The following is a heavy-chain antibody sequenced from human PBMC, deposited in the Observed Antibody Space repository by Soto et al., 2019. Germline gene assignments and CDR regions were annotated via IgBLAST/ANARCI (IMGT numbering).Heavy chain of an antibody. J-gene: IGHJ4*02. CDR2: ISYDGNTK. D-gene: IGHD6-13*01. V-gene: IGHV3-30*04. Sequence: QVHLAESGGGVVQPGRSLRLSCAASGFTFSNYPMNWVRQAPGKGLEWVAVISYDGNTKHYADSVKGRCTISRDNPRNTLYLQMTSLRVEDTHVQECGSEVRLGVAAVAHFGAGGQEVQVTV. CDR3: GSEVRLGVAAVAHFGA. CDR1: GFTFSNYP.